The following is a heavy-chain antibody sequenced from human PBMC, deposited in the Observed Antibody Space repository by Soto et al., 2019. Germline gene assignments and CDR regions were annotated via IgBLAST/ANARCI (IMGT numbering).Heavy chain of an antibody. CDR2: ISVYNGNT. Sequence: ASVKVSCKASGYTFTSFGVSWVRQAPGQGLEWMGWISVYNGNTNYAQKLQDRVTMTTDTSTSTAYMELRSLTSDDTAVYYCARDSEFGSSWGLGRFDPWGQGTLVTVSS. CDR3: ARDSEFGSSWGLGRFDP. D-gene: IGHD3-16*01. J-gene: IGHJ5*02. V-gene: IGHV1-18*01. CDR1: GYTFTSFG.